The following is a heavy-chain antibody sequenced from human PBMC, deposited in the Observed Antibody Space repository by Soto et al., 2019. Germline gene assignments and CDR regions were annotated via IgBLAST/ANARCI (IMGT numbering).Heavy chain of an antibody. J-gene: IGHJ3*02. Sequence: SVKVSCKASGGTFSSYAISWVRQAPGQGLEWMGGIIPIFGTANYAQKFQGRVTITADESTSTAYMELSSLRSEDTAVYYCARARVVVITHDAFDSWGQGTMVTVSS. CDR3: ARARVVVITHDAFDS. V-gene: IGHV1-69*13. CDR1: GGTFSSYA. CDR2: IIPIFGTA. D-gene: IGHD3-22*01.